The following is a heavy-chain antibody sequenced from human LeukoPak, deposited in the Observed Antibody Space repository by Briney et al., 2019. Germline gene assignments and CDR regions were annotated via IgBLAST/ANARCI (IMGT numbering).Heavy chain of an antibody. CDR3: ARGTDTPAAFDI. CDR2: IHHSGST. Sequence: PSGTLSLTCAVSGGSISSRNWWSWVRQPPGKGLWWIGEIHHSGSTNYNPSLKSRVTISVDKSKNQFSLKLSSVTAADTAVYYCARGTDTPAAFDIWGQGTMVTVSS. J-gene: IGHJ3*02. CDR1: GGSISSRNW. V-gene: IGHV4-4*02. D-gene: IGHD2-15*01.